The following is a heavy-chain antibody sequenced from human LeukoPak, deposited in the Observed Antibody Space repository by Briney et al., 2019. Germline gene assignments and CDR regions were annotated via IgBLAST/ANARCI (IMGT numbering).Heavy chain of an antibody. J-gene: IGHJ4*02. Sequence: GGSLRLSCAASVFTFSSYGMHWVRQAPGKGLEWVAFIRYDGTNKFYADSVKGRFTISRDYSESTLYLQMNSLRTEDTAVYYCAKDLARYGSGSFDDYYFDYWGQGILVTVSS. D-gene: IGHD3-10*01. CDR1: VFTFSSYG. CDR3: AKDLARYGSGSFDDYYFDY. CDR2: IRYDGTNK. V-gene: IGHV3-30*02.